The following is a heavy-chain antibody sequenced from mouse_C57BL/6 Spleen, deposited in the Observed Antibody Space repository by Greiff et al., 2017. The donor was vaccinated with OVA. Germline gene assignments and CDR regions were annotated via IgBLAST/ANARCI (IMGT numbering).Heavy chain of an antibody. J-gene: IGHJ3*01. V-gene: IGHV1-55*01. CDR3: AREGDGYPTCFAY. Sequence: VQLQQPGAELVKPGASVKMSCKASGYTFTSYWITWVKQRPGQGLEWIGDIYPGSGSTNYNEKFKSKATLTVDTSSSTAYMQLSSLTSEDSAVYYCAREGDGYPTCFAYWGQGTLVTVSA. D-gene: IGHD2-3*01. CDR1: GYTFTSYW. CDR2: IYPGSGST.